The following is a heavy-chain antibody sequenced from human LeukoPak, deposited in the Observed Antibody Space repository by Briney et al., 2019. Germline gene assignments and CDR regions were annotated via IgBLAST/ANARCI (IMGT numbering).Heavy chain of an antibody. V-gene: IGHV3-33*01. J-gene: IGHJ6*02. D-gene: IGHD2-15*01. CDR1: GFTFSSYG. Sequence: GRSLRLSCAASGFTFSSYGMHWVRQAPGKGLEWVAVIWYDGSNKYYADSVKGRFTISRDNSKNTLYLQMNSLRAEDTAVYYCARDRYCSGSSCYLSHGMDVWGQGTTVTVSS. CDR2: IWYDGSNK. CDR3: ARDRYCSGSSCYLSHGMDV.